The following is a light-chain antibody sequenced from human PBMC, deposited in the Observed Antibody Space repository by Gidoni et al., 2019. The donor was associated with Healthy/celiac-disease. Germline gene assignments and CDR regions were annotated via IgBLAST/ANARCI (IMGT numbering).Light chain of an antibody. CDR2: FGS. Sequence: DIVMTQSPLSLPVTPGEPASISCRSSQSLLHSNGYNYLDWYLQKPGQSPQLLIYFGSNRAPGVPDRFSGSGSGTDFTLKISRVEAEDVGVYYCMQALQTSWTFGQGTKVEIK. V-gene: IGKV2-28*01. CDR1: QSLLHSNGYNY. CDR3: MQALQTSWT. J-gene: IGKJ1*01.